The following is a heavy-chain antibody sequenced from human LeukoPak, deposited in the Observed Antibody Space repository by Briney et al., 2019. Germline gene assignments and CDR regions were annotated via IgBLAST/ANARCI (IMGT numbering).Heavy chain of an antibody. J-gene: IGHJ4*02. Sequence: GGSLRLSCAASGFTFSSYDMNWVRQAPGKGLEWVSYISSSGSTIYYADSVEGRFTISRDNAKNSLYLQMNSLRAQDTAVYYCARGVIYFDHWGQGTLVTVSS. V-gene: IGHV3-48*03. CDR2: ISSSGSTI. CDR3: ARGVIYFDH. D-gene: IGHD3-22*01. CDR1: GFTFSSYD.